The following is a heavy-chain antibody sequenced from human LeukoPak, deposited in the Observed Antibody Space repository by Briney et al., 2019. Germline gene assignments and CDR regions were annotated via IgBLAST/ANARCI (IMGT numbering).Heavy chain of an antibody. CDR3: ARVCDGYSGEDY. J-gene: IGHJ4*02. CDR2: ISSSGSIM. CDR1: GFSFSNYN. V-gene: IGHV3-48*01. D-gene: IGHD5-18*01. Sequence: PGGSLRLSCAASGFSFSNYNMIWVRQAPGKGLESVSYISSSGSIMHYADSVRGRFTISRDNAKKSLYLQMNSLRAEDTAVYYCARVCDGYSGEDYWGQGTLVTVSS.